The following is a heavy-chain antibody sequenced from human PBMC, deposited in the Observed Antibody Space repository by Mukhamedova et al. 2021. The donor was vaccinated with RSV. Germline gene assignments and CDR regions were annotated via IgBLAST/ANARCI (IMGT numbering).Heavy chain of an antibody. J-gene: IGHJ4*02. CDR3: ARDRDHASDD. D-gene: IGHD1-14*01. Sequence: YSMNWVRQAPGKGLEWVSYIGSRSTSIKYADSVKGRFTISRDNAKNSLYLQMYSLRDEDTAIYYCARDRDHASDDWGQGTLVT. CDR1: YS. CDR2: IGSRSTSI. V-gene: IGHV3-48*02.